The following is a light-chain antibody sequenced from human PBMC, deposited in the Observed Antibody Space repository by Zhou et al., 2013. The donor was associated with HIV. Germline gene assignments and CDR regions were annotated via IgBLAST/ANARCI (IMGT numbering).Light chain of an antibody. V-gene: IGKV1-5*03. Sequence: DIQMTQSPSTLSAFVGDRVTVTCRASQNISSWLAWYQQKPGKPPKFLIYQASTLQSGVPSRFSGSGSGTQFTLTISSLQPEDFATYYCQQSYSTPRTFGQGTKVEIK. CDR1: QNISSW. J-gene: IGKJ1*01. CDR2: QAS. CDR3: QQSYSTPRT.